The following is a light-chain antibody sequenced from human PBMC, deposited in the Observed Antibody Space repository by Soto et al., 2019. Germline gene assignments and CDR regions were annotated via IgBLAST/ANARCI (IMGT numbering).Light chain of an antibody. CDR2: GAS. CDR3: QQYNNWPPA. CDR1: ESVNTN. Sequence: TVMTQSPAILSASPGERVTLSCRASESVNTNLAWYQQKPGQGPRLLVYGASTRATGIPARFSGSGSGTEFALTISSLQSEAFAVYHCQQYNNWPPAFGQGTKVEMK. V-gene: IGKV3-15*01. J-gene: IGKJ1*01.